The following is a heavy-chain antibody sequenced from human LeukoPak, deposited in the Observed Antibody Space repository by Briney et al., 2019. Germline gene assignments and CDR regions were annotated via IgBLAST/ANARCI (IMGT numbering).Heavy chain of an antibody. CDR3: AKGGGYEAQYYYYYLDV. D-gene: IGHD5-12*01. V-gene: IGHV3-30*02. J-gene: IGHJ6*03. CDR1: GFTFRSYD. CDR2: IRYDGTDI. Sequence: GGSLRLSCAASGFTFRSYDMHWVRQAPGRGPQWVAYIRYDGTDILYADSVKGRFTIFRDNSNNTLFLQMNSLRIEDTAVYYCAKGGGYEAQYYYYYLDVWGKGTTVTISS.